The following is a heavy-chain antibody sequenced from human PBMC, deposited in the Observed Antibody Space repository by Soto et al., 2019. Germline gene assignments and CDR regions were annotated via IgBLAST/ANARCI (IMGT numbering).Heavy chain of an antibody. V-gene: IGHV3-7*04. D-gene: IGHD1-26*01. CDR1: ESTVSRDW. CDR2: INQDGSEK. J-gene: IGHJ4*02. CDR3: SGGVGEAF. Sequence: EVHLVESGGGLVQTGGSLRLSCAIFESTVSRDWMNWVRQAPGKGLEWVAHINQDGSEKYYVDSVKGRFTISRDNAKKSLYRQMNSLRTADTAMYYCSGGVGEAFWGQGTLVTVSS.